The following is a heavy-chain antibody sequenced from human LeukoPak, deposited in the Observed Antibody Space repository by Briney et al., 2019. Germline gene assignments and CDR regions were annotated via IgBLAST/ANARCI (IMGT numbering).Heavy chain of an antibody. D-gene: IGHD2-15*01. CDR2: IKQDGSEK. CDR3: ARDVVVVAATRYHYYGMDV. CDR1: GFTFSSYW. V-gene: IGHV3-7*01. J-gene: IGHJ6*02. Sequence: QPGGSLRLSCAASGFTFSSYWMSWVRQAPGKGLEWVANIKQDGSEKYYVDSVKGRFTISRDNAKNSLYLQMNSLRAEDTAVYYCARDVVVVAATRYHYYGMDVWGQGTTVTVSS.